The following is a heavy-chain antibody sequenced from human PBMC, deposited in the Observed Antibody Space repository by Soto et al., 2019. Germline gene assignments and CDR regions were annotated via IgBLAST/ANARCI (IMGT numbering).Heavy chain of an antibody. J-gene: IGHJ4*02. CDR1: GFTFSSYA. D-gene: IGHD2-2*01. Sequence: EVQRLESGGGLVQPGGSLRLSCAASGFTFSSYAMSWVRQAPGKGLEWVSAISGSGGSTYYADSVKGRFTISRDNSKNTLYLQMNSLRAEDTAVYYCAKAHRLTIVLVPAAESLYFDYWGQRTLVTVSS. CDR2: ISGSGGST. V-gene: IGHV3-23*01. CDR3: AKAHRLTIVLVPAAESLYFDY.